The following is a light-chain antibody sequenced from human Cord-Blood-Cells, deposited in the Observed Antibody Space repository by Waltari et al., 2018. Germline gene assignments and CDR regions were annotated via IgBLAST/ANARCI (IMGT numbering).Light chain of an antibody. V-gene: IGKV1-39*01. CDR3: QQSYSTLG. J-gene: IGKJ2*03. CDR1: QSISSY. CDR2: AAS. Sequence: QMTQSPSSLSASVGDRVTITCRASQSISSYLNWYQQKPGKAPKLLIYAASSLQSGVPSRFSGSGSGTDFTLTISSLQPEDFATYYCQQSYSTLGFGQGTKLEIK.